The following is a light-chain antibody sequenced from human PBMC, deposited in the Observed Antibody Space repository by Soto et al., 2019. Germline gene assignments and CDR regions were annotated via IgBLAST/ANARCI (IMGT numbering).Light chain of an antibody. CDR3: CSYAGSNTYV. V-gene: IGLV2-8*01. J-gene: IGLJ1*01. CDR1: SSDVGGYNY. CDR2: EVS. Sequence: QSALTQPPSASGSPGQSVTISCTGTSSDVGGYNYVSWYQQHPGKVPKLIIYEVSKRPSGVPDRFSGSKSGNTASLTVSGLQAEDEADYYCCSYAGSNTYVFGTGTKLTVL.